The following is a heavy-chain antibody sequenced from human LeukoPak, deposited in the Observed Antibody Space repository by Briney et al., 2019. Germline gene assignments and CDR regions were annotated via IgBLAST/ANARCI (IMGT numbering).Heavy chain of an antibody. CDR3: ASYGSGWYVDY. CDR2: IYRSGST. CDR1: GYSISSGYY. V-gene: IGHV4-38-2*02. J-gene: IGHJ4*02. Sequence: PSETLSLTCTVSGYSISSGYYWGWIRQPPGKGLEWIGNIYRSGSTYYNPSLKSRVTISVDTSKNQFSLKLNSVTAADTAVYYCASYGSGWYVDYWGQGTLVTVSS. D-gene: IGHD6-19*01.